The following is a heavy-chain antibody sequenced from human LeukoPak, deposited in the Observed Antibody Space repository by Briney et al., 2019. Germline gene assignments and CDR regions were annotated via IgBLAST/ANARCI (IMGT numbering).Heavy chain of an antibody. J-gene: IGHJ4*02. CDR3: ARDQEAFDY. CDR2: IYLRDGST. CDR1: GYSFTSNY. Sequence: ASVTVSCKASGYSFTSNYIHWVRQAPGQGLEWMGMIYLRDGSTSYAQKFQGRVTVTRDTSTSTVHMGLSGLRSEDTAVYYCARDQEAFDYWGQGTLVTVSS. V-gene: IGHV1-46*01.